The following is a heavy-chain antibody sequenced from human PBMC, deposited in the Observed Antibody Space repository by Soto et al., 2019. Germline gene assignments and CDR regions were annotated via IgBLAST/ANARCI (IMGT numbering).Heavy chain of an antibody. J-gene: IGHJ4*02. CDR1: GFSLTTRGVG. Sequence: QITLNESGPTQVKPRQTLTLTCTFSGFSLTTRGVGVGWIRQSPGKAPEWLALIYWDDDKRYSPSLKSRLTINKDTSKNQGVLTMADLDPADTATYYCAHRVLRTVFGLVTTTAIYFDFWGQGTPVAVSS. D-gene: IGHD3-3*01. CDR3: AHRVLRTVFGLVTTTAIYFDF. CDR2: IYWDDDK. V-gene: IGHV2-5*02.